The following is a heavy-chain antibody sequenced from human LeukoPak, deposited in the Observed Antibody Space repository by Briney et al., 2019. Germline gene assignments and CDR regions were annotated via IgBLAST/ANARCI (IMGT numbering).Heavy chain of an antibody. CDR2: ISGSGETT. CDR3: AKRGYTYGGHFDY. V-gene: IGHV3-23*01. D-gene: IGHD5-18*01. CDR1: GFTFSRYS. Sequence: GGSLRLSCAASGFTFSRYSMNWVRQAPGKGLEWVSAISGSGETTYYADSVKDRFTVSRDNSKNTLYVQMDSLRAEDTAVYYCAKRGYTYGGHFDYWGQGALVTVSS. J-gene: IGHJ4*02.